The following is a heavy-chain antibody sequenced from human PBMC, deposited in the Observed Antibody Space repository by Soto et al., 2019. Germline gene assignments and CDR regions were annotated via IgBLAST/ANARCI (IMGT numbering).Heavy chain of an antibody. D-gene: IGHD4-17*01. V-gene: IGHV4-59*01. Sequence: QVQLQESGPGLVKPSETLSLTCTVSGGSISNYYWTWIRQPPGKGLEWIGNIYYSGTTNYNPSLKSRVTTAADTSKNQFSLNLSSVTAADTAVYYSANLPWADYGGTFDPWGQGTLVTVSS. CDR3: ANLPWADYGGTFDP. J-gene: IGHJ5*02. CDR2: IYYSGTT. CDR1: GGSISNYY.